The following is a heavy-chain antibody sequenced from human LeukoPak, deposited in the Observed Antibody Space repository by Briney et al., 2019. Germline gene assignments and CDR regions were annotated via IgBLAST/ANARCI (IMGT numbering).Heavy chain of an antibody. Sequence: ASVKVSCKTSGYSFTCYYMHWVRQAPGQGLEWMGWINPNSGGTNYAQKFQGRVTMTRDTSISTAYMELSRLTSDDTAVYYCARLSGNYYAGLDYWGQGTLVTVSS. CDR2: INPNSGGT. CDR3: ARLSGNYYAGLDY. CDR1: GYSFTCYY. D-gene: IGHD1-26*01. J-gene: IGHJ4*02. V-gene: IGHV1-2*02.